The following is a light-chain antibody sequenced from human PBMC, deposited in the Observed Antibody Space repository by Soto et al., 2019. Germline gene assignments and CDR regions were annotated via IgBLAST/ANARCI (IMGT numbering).Light chain of an antibody. Sequence: VQMPQSPSTLSASVGDRVTITCRASQSISSWLAWYQQKPGKAPKLLIYKASSLESGVPSRFSGSGSGTEFTLTISSLQPDDFATYYCQQYNSSPWTFGQGTKVDI. CDR3: QQYNSSPWT. CDR2: KAS. V-gene: IGKV1-5*03. CDR1: QSISSW. J-gene: IGKJ1*01.